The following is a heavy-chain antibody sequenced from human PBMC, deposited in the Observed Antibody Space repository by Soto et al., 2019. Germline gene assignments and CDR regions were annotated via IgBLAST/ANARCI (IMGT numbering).Heavy chain of an antibody. CDR1: GFTFSSYA. CDR2: ISYDGSNK. V-gene: IGHV3-30-3*01. CDR3: ARNFPVTPLGY. J-gene: IGHJ4*02. D-gene: IGHD4-17*01. Sequence: GSLRLSCAASGFTFSSYAMHWVRQAPGKGLEWVAVISYDGSNKYYADSVKGRFTISRDNSKNTLYLQMNSLRVEDTAVYYCARNFPVTPLGYWGQGTLVTVSS.